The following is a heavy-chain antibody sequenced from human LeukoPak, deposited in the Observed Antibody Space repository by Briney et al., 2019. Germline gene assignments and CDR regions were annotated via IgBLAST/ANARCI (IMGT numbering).Heavy chain of an antibody. D-gene: IGHD3-22*01. J-gene: IGHJ4*02. CDR2: IIPTFGTA. CDR3: ATTFYDSSGYYLSYFDY. V-gene: IGHV1-69*05. CDR1: GGTFSSYA. Sequence: SVKVSCKASGGTFSSYAISWVRQAPGQGLEWMGGIIPTFGTANYAQKFQGRVTITTDESTSTAYMELSSLRSEDTAVYYCATTFYDSSGYYLSYFDYWGQGTLVTVSS.